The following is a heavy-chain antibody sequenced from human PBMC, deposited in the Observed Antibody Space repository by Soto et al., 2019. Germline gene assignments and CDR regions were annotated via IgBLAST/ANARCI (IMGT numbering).Heavy chain of an antibody. J-gene: IGHJ5*02. CDR1: GGSISSGNYY. CDR2: IYYSGST. V-gene: IGHV4-31*03. CDR3: ARMGLHVGVLSRNWFDP. Sequence: QVQLQESGPGLVKPSQTLSLTCTLSGGSISSGNYYRSWIRQHPGKGLEWIGYIYYSGSTHYNPSLKSRDTISLDTSNNLFSLELSSVSGADAAVYYCARMGLHVGVLSRNWFDPWGEGTLVTVSS. D-gene: IGHD3-16*02.